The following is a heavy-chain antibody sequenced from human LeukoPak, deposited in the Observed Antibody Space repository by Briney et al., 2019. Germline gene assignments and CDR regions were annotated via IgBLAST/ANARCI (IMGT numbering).Heavy chain of an antibody. Sequence: ASVKVSCKASGYTFTSYGISWVRQAPGQGLEWMGWISAYNGNTNYAQKLQGRVTMTTDTSTSTAYMELRSLRSDDTAVYYCARGAYYYDSSGYSYFDYWGQGTLVTVSS. CDR3: ARGAYYYDSSGYSYFDY. J-gene: IGHJ4*02. CDR1: GYTFTSYG. CDR2: ISAYNGNT. D-gene: IGHD3-22*01. V-gene: IGHV1-18*01.